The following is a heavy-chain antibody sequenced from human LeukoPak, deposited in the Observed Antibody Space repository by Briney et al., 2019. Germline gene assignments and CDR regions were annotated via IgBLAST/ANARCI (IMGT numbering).Heavy chain of an antibody. V-gene: IGHV3-23*01. D-gene: IGHD2-15*01. J-gene: IGHJ4*02. CDR1: GITVSTNY. CDR3: ATKSSDFDY. CDR2: ISGSGAGT. Sequence: GGSLRLSCAASGITVSTNYMSWVRQAPGKGLEWVSSISGSGAGTYYADSVTGRFTISRDNSKNTLYLQMNSLRAEDTAVYYCATKSSDFDYWGQGTLITVSS.